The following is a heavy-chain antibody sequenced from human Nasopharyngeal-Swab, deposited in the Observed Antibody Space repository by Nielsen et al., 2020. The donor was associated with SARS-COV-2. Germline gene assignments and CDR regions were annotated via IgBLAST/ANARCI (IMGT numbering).Heavy chain of an antibody. CDR3: ARESHPPDWGSGGMDV. V-gene: IGHV3-33*07. D-gene: IGHD7-27*01. Sequence: GESLKISCAASGFTFSSYGMYWVRQAPGKGLEFVAVIWYDGSNKYYADSVKGRFTISRDNSKNTLYLQMNSLRAEDTAVYYCARESHPPDWGSGGMDVWGQGTTVTVSS. CDR2: IWYDGSNK. J-gene: IGHJ6*02. CDR1: GFTFSSYG.